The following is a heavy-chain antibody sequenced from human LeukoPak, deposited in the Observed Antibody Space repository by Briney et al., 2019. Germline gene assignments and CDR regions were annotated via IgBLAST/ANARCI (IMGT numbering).Heavy chain of an antibody. Sequence: PGGSLRLSCAASGFTFSSYWMHWVRQAPGKGLVWVSRIKIDGSSTFYADSVKGRFTISRDNAKNSLYLQMNSLRAEDTAVYYCASRNYYDSSGYWYWGQGTLVTVSS. CDR1: GFTFSSYW. J-gene: IGHJ4*02. CDR3: ASRNYYDSSGYWY. CDR2: IKIDGSST. V-gene: IGHV3-74*01. D-gene: IGHD3-22*01.